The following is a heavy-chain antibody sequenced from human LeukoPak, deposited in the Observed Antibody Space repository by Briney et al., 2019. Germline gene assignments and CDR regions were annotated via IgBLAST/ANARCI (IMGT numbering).Heavy chain of an antibody. CDR2: IYTSGST. CDR1: GGSISSYY. J-gene: IGHJ4*02. D-gene: IGHD3-22*01. V-gene: IGHV4-4*07. Sequence: PSETLSLTCTVSGGSISSYYWSWIRQPAGKGLEWIGRIYTSGSTNYNPSLKSRVTMSVDMSKNQFSLKLSSVTAADTAVHYCARNYYDSSGYKYAFDYWGQGTLVTVSS. CDR3: ARNYYDSSGYKYAFDY.